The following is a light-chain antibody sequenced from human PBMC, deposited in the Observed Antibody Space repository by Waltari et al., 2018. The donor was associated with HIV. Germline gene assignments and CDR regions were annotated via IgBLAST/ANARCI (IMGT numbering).Light chain of an antibody. CDR1: VVDSGPEIY. Sequence: QSALAQPASVSGSPGQSITISCAGAVVDSGPEIYVSWYQQHPGRAPRLLIYMLSRRPSGVSDRCSGSSSGMSATLTISGLQSDDEAHYYCSSYSTITSLYVFGTGTRVTVL. CDR2: MLS. J-gene: IGLJ1*01. CDR3: SSYSTITSLYV. V-gene: IGLV2-14*01.